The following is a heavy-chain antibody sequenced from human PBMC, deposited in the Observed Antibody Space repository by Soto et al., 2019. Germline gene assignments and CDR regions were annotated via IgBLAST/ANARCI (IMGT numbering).Heavy chain of an antibody. J-gene: IGHJ4*02. CDR3: ARADSSGYYLKT. D-gene: IGHD3-22*01. V-gene: IGHV4-31*03. Sequence: QVQLQESGPGLVKSSQTLSLTCTVSGGSISSGGYYWSWIRQHPGKGLEWIGYIHNSGSTYYNPSLTSRVTISLDTSQSQFSLKLSSVTAADTAVYYCARADSSGYYLKTWGQGTLVTVSS. CDR1: GGSISSGGYY. CDR2: IHNSGST.